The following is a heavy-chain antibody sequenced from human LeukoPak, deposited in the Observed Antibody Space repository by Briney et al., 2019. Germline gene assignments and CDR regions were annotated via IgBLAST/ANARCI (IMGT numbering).Heavy chain of an antibody. V-gene: IGHV5-51*01. CDR3: ARGVPYGDYYYFALDV. J-gene: IGHJ6*02. Sequence: GEPLKISCKGSGYSFTTYWIGWVRQMPGKGLEWMGIVYPRDSDTTYSPSFQGHVTISADKSVSTAYLQWSSLKASDTAMYYCARGVPYGDYYYFALDVWGQGTTVTVSS. D-gene: IGHD4-17*01. CDR2: VYPRDSDT. CDR1: GYSFTTYW.